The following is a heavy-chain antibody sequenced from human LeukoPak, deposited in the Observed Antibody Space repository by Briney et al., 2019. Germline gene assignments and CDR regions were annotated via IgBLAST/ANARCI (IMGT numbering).Heavy chain of an antibody. CDR2: ISGSSYYI. J-gene: IGHJ4*02. V-gene: IGHV3-21*01. D-gene: IGHD5-12*01. CDR1: GFTFNSHS. Sequence: KPGGSLRLSCAASGFTFNSHSMNWVRQAPGKGLEWVSSISGSSYYIYYADSVKGRFTISRDNAKNSLYLQMDSLRAEDTALYYCARDTVVATTRGIDSWGQGTLVTVSS. CDR3: ARDTVVATTRGIDS.